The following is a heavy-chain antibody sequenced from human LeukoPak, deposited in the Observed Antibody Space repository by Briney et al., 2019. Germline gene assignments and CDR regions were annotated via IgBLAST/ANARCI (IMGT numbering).Heavy chain of an antibody. V-gene: IGHV1-2*02. CDR3: ASCHEDRSSWRYYYFDY. CDR1: GYTFTSYY. D-gene: IGHD6-13*01. Sequence: ASVKVSCKASGYTFTSYYMNWVRQAPGQGLEWMGWINPNSGGTNYAKKFQGRVTMTRDTSISTAYMELCRLRSDDTAVYYCASCHEDRSSWRYYYFDYWGQGTLVTVSS. J-gene: IGHJ4*02. CDR2: INPNSGGT.